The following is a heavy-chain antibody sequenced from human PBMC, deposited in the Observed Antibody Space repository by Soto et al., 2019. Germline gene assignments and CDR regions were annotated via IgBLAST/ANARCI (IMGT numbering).Heavy chain of an antibody. CDR3: ARRGEWFGER. CDR1: GGTFSSYT. D-gene: IGHD3-10*01. V-gene: IGHV1-69*02. J-gene: IGHJ4*02. Sequence: QVQLVQSGAEVKKPGSSVKVSCKASGGTFSSYTISWVRQAPGQGLEWMGRIIPILGIANYAQKFQGRVTVTAAKSTSTAYMELSSLRSEDTAVYYCARRGEWFGERWGQGTLVTVSS. CDR2: IIPILGIA.